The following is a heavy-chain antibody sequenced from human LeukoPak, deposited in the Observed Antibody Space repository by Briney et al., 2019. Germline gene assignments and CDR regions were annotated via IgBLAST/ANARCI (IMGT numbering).Heavy chain of an antibody. CDR1: GFTFSSYV. CDR2: ISYDGSNE. Sequence: GGSLRLSCAASGFTFSSYVMHWVRQAPGKGLEWVAIISYDGSNEYYADSVKGRFTISRDNSKNTLYLQMNSLRAADTAVYYCAREKVTHMDVWGKGTTVTISS. CDR3: AREKVTHMDV. V-gene: IGHV3-30*04. J-gene: IGHJ6*03. D-gene: IGHD2-15*01.